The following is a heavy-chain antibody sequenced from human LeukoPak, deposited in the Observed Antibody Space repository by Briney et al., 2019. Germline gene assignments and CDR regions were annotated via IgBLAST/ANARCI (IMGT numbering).Heavy chain of an antibody. D-gene: IGHD3-9*01. CDR1: GFTFSSYS. V-gene: IGHV3-21*01. Sequence: GGSLRLSCAASGFTFSSYSMNWVRQAPGEGLEWVSSISSSGTYVYYADSVKGRFTISRDNAKNSLSLQMNSLRADDAAVYYCARASSKQLAGYLPDGFDIWGQGTMVTVSS. CDR3: ARASSKQLAGYLPDGFDI. CDR2: ISSSGTYV. J-gene: IGHJ3*02.